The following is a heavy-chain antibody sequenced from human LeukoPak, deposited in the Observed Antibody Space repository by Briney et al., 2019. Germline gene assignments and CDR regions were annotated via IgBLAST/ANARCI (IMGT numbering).Heavy chain of an antibody. CDR1: GFTFSSYT. CDR3: ATSPEGRILSIEVAPLFDY. J-gene: IGHJ4*02. Sequence: GGSLRLSCAASGFTFSSYTMNWVRQAPGKGLEWVSSISSSSSYIYYADSVRGRFTISRDNAKNSLYLQMNSLRAEDTAVYYCATSPEGRILSIEVAPLFDYWGQGTLVTVSS. V-gene: IGHV3-21*01. CDR2: ISSSSSYI. D-gene: IGHD6-19*01.